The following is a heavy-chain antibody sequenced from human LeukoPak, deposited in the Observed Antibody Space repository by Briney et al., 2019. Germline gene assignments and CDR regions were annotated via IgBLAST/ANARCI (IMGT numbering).Heavy chain of an antibody. D-gene: IGHD7-27*01. CDR2: ISYSGST. CDR1: GVSIRSHY. V-gene: IGHV4-59*11. Sequence: SETLSLTCTVSGVSIRSHYWIWIRQPPGKVLEWIGHISYSGSTIYNPSLKSRVTILPDTSKNQFSLRLSSVTAADTAVYYCARDGEGDEGWDYWGQGTLGTVSS. CDR3: ARDGEGDEGWDY. J-gene: IGHJ4*02.